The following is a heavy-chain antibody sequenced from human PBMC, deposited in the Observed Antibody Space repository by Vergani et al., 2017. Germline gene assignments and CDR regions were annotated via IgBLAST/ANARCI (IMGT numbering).Heavy chain of an antibody. Sequence: QVQLQESGPGLVKPSQTLSLTCTVSGGSISSGSYYWSWIRQPAGKGLEWIGRIYTSGSTNYNPSLKSRVTISVDTSKNQFSLKLSSVTAADTAVYYCARGVLSGYYGSGSYHYWGQGTLVTVSS. V-gene: IGHV4-61*02. CDR1: GGSISSGSYY. D-gene: IGHD3-10*01. CDR3: ARGVLSGYYGSGSYHY. J-gene: IGHJ4*02. CDR2: IYTSGST.